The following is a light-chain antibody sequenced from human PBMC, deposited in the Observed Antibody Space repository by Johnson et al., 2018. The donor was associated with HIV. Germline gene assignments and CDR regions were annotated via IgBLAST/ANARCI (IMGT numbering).Light chain of an antibody. V-gene: IGLV1-51*02. Sequence: QSVLTQPPSVSAAPGQKVTISCSGSSSNIGNNYVSWYQQLPGTAPKLLIYEKNKRPSGIPDRFSASKSGTSATLDITGLQTGDEADYYCGTWDSSLSAGRGYVLGTGTKVT. J-gene: IGLJ1*01. CDR2: EKN. CDR1: SSNIGNNY. CDR3: GTWDSSLSAGRGYV.